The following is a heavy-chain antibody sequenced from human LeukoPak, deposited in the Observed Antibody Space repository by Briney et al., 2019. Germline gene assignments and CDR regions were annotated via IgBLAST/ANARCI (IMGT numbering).Heavy chain of an antibody. D-gene: IGHD3-22*01. CDR2: ISVRSNYI. J-gene: IGHJ4*02. Sequence: GGSLRLSCVASGYTFSSFSISWVRQAPGKGLEWVSSISVRSNYIYYADSVRGRFSISRDDARGSLFLQMNSLRAEDTAVYYCVRLRRNSDTSGYYYYYDFWGQGTLVTFSS. V-gene: IGHV3-21*01. CDR1: GYTFSSFS. CDR3: VRLRRNSDTSGYYYYYDF.